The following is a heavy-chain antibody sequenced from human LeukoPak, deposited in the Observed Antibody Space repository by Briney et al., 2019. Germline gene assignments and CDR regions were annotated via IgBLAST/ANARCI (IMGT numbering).Heavy chain of an antibody. V-gene: IGHV3-33*01. J-gene: IGHJ4*02. Sequence: GRSLRLSCAASGFTFSSYGMHWVRQAPGKGLEWVAVIWYDGSNKYYADSVKGRFTISRDNSKNTLYLQMNSLRAEDTAVYYCARAEEQWLPTSLWGWSQGTLVTVSS. CDR1: GFTFSSYG. CDR3: ARAEEQWLPTSLWG. D-gene: IGHD6-19*01. CDR2: IWYDGSNK.